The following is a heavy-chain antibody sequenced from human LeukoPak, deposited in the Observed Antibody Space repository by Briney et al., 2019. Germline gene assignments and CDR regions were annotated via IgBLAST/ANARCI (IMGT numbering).Heavy chain of an antibody. J-gene: IGHJ6*03. CDR3: TRDSYQLPFYYYYYMDV. V-gene: IGHV3-49*04. CDR1: GFTFGDYA. D-gene: IGHD2-2*01. CDR2: IRSKAYGGTT. Sequence: PGRSLRLSCTASGFTFGDYAMSWVRQAPGKGLEWVGFIRSKAYGGTTEYAASVKGRFTIPRDDSKSIAYLQMNSLKTEDTAVYYCTRDSYQLPFYYYYYMDVWGKGTTVTVSS.